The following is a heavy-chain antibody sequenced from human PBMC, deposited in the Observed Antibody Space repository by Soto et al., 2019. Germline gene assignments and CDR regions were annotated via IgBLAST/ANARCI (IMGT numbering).Heavy chain of an antibody. D-gene: IGHD6-13*01. V-gene: IGHV1-8*01. CDR2: MNANGGNT. J-gene: IGHJ4*02. Sequence: QVQLVQSGAEVKKPGASVKVSYKASGYTFTSYDIKWVRQATGQGLEWMGWMNANGGNTGYAQKFQGRVTMTRNTSISTAYMELSSLRSEDTAVYYCARERAAAGFDYWGQGTLVTVSS. CDR3: ARERAAAGFDY. CDR1: GYTFTSYD.